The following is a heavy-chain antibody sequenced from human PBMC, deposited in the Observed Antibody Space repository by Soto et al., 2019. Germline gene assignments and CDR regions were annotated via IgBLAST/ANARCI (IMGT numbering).Heavy chain of an antibody. Sequence: ASVKVSCKASGYTFTSYYMHWVRQAPGQGLEWMGWINPNSGGTNYAQKFQGWVTMTRDTSISTAYMELSRLRSDDTAVYYCAREFGDAYYYDSSGYHLDAFDIWGQGTMVTVPS. J-gene: IGHJ3*02. D-gene: IGHD3-22*01. CDR3: AREFGDAYYYDSSGYHLDAFDI. V-gene: IGHV1-2*04. CDR2: INPNSGGT. CDR1: GYTFTSYY.